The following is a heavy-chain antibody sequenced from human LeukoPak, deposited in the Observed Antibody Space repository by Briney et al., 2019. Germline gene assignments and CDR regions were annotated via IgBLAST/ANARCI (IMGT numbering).Heavy chain of an antibody. V-gene: IGHV4-59*08. J-gene: IGHJ3*02. Sequence: SETLSLTCTVSGGSISSYYWSWIRQPPGKGLEWIGYIYYSGSTSYNPSLKSRVTISVDTSKNQFSLRLNSVTAADTAVYHCAGHDSSGYVFDIWGQGTMVTVSA. D-gene: IGHD3-22*01. CDR3: AGHDSSGYVFDI. CDR1: GGSISSYY. CDR2: IYYSGST.